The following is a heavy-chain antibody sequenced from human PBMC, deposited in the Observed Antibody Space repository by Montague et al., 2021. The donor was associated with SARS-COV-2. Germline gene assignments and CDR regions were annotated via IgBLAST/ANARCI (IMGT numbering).Heavy chain of an antibody. D-gene: IGHD6-6*01. CDR1: GASVASGNFY. CDR2: MYYTGHT. V-gene: IGHV4-61*01. CDR3: ARSRANVPSRPGFDD. Sequence: SETLSLTCTVSGASVASGNFYWSWIRQPPGKGLEWIVYMYYTGHTNYXPSLESRVTMPVDPSKNQFSLTLTSVTAADTAVYYCARSRANVPSRPGFDDWAQGALVTVSS. J-gene: IGHJ4*02.